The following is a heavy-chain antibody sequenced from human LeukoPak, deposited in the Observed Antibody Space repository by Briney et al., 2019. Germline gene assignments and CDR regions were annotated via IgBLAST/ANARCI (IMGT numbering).Heavy chain of an antibody. D-gene: IGHD3-22*01. V-gene: IGHV3-21*01. J-gene: IGHJ4*02. CDR1: GFTFSSYW. Sequence: GGSLRLSCAASGFTFSSYWMHWVRQAPGKGLEWVSSISGSSIYINYADSVKGRFTISSDNAKNSLYLQMNSLRAEDTAVYYCARALYDSSGYYFDYWGQGTLVTVSS. CDR3: ARALYDSSGYYFDY. CDR2: ISGSSIYI.